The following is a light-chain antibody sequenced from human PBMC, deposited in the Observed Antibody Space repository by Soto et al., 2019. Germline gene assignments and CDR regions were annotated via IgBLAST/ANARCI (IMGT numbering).Light chain of an antibody. CDR2: GAS. CDR3: QQYNNWPRT. J-gene: IGKJ1*01. V-gene: IGKV3-15*01. CDR1: RTVHSN. Sequence: EIVMTQSPATVSVSPGDIVTLSCSASRTVHSNVAWYQHKPGQAPRLLIYGASFRATGMPARFSGSGFGTEFTLTISSLQSEDFAVYYCQQYNNWPRTFGQGTKVDIK.